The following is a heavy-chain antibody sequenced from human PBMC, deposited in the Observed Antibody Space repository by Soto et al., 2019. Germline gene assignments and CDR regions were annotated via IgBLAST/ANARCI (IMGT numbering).Heavy chain of an antibody. V-gene: IGHV3-23*01. CDR1: GFTFSSYA. CDR3: ANGGNYYDSSGYYL. D-gene: IGHD3-22*01. CDR2: ISGSGGST. Sequence: GGSLRLSCAASGFTFSSYAMSWVRQAPGKGLEWVSAISGSGGSTYYADSVKGRFTISRDNSKNTLYLQMNSLRAEDTAVYYCANGGNYYDSSGYYLWGQGTLVTVSS. J-gene: IGHJ5*02.